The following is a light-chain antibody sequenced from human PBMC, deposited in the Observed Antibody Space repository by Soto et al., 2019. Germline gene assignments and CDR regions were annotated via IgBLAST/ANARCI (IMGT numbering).Light chain of an antibody. CDR1: QDISNY. Sequence: DIQMTQSPSSLSASVGDRVTITCQASQDISNYLNWYQKKPGKAPKLLIYDVFNLEAGVPSRFSGSGSGTDFTLHISSLQPEDIATYYCQQYDNLFFSFGGGTRVEIK. CDR3: QQYDNLFFS. J-gene: IGKJ4*01. CDR2: DVF. V-gene: IGKV1-33*01.